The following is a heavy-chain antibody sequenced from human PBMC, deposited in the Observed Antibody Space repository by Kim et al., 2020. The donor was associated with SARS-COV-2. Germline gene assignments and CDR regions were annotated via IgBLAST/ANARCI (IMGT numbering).Heavy chain of an antibody. V-gene: IGHV1-18*01. Sequence: ASVKVSCKASGYTFTSYGISWVRQAPGQGLEWMGWISAYNGNTNYAQKLQGRVTMTTDTSTSTAYMELRSLRSDDTAVYYCARAGIAVAGSLTGEFDYWGQGTLVTVSS. CDR1: GYTFTSYG. CDR3: ARAGIAVAGSLTGEFDY. CDR2: ISAYNGNT. D-gene: IGHD6-19*01. J-gene: IGHJ4*02.